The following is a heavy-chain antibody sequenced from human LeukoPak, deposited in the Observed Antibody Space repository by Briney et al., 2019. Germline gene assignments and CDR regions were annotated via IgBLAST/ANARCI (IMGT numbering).Heavy chain of an antibody. CDR3: VHERAGLRLGELSLYQGASRGGYYFDY. V-gene: IGHV4-38-2*02. D-gene: IGHD3-16*02. Sequence: SETLSLTCTVSDYSISSGYGYYWGWIRQPPGKGLEWIGNIYHSGITYYNHFTSSLKSRVTISIDTSKNQFSLRLTSVTAADTAVYYCVHERAGLRLGELSLYQGASRGGYYFDYWGQGTLVTVSS. J-gene: IGHJ4*02. CDR2: IYHSGIT. CDR1: DYSISSGYGYY.